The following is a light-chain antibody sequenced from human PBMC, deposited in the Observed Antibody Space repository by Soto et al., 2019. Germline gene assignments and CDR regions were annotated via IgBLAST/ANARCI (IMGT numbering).Light chain of an antibody. V-gene: IGKV3D-20*02. CDR1: QSFNSIY. J-gene: IGKJ4*01. Sequence: EIVLTQSPGTLSLFPGERVTLSCTASQSFNSIYLAWYQQKPGQPPSLLIYGASNRPTGIPDRFSGSGSGTDFTLTISRLEPEDFAVYYCQQRSNWPLTFGGGTKVDNK. CDR3: QQRSNWPLT. CDR2: GAS.